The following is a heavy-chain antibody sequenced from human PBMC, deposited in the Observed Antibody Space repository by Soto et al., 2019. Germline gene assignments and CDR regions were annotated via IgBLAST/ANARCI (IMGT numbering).Heavy chain of an antibody. J-gene: IGHJ5*02. CDR3: AKDPLTRGWFDP. CDR2: ISAGGTT. V-gene: IGHV3-23*01. CDR1: GFTFAGNA. Sequence: EVQLLESGGGLVQPGESLRLSCAASGFTFAGNAMTWVRQAPGKGLHWVSGISAGGTTYYADSAKGRFTFSRDNSKNTLYLQMNSLRADDTAVYYCAKDPLTRGWFDPWGQGTLVTVSS.